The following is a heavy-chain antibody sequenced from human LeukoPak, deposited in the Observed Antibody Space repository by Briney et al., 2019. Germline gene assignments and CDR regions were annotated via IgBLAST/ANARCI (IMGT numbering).Heavy chain of an antibody. V-gene: IGHV3-73*01. J-gene: IGHJ4*02. CDR3: ARPSQYGSGTDYYFDS. D-gene: IGHD3-10*01. Sequence: PGGSLRLSCAASGFMFSGSPIHWVRQTSGKGLEWVGHIRSKAQNYATVYAASVKGRFTISRDDSKNTAYLQMSSLKTDDTAVYYCARPSQYGSGTDYYFDSWGQGTLVTVSS. CDR1: GFMFSGSP. CDR2: IRSKAQNYAT.